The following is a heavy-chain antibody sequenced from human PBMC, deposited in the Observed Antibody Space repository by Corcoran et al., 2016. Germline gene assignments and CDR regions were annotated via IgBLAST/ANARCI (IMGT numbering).Heavy chain of an antibody. CDR3: ARMGIQHYEYGMGV. Sequence: VTLKESGPVLMKPTENLTLTCTVSGFSLSNAIMGVSWIRQPPGKALEWLAHIFSNDEKSYSTSRKSRLTIYKDTSKSQVVLTMTNMDPVETATDYCARMGIQHYEYGMGVWGHGTTVTGTS. V-gene: IGHV2-26*01. CDR1: GFSLSNAIMG. J-gene: IGHJ6*02. CDR2: IFSNDEK. D-gene: IGHD5-18*01.